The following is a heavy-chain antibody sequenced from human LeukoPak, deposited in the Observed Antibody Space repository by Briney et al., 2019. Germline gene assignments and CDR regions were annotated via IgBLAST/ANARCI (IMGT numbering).Heavy chain of an antibody. D-gene: IGHD4-17*01. J-gene: IGHJ2*01. CDR2: IYYSGST. V-gene: IGHV4-30-4*02. CDR1: GGSTSSGDYY. Sequence: SETLSLTCTVSGGSTSSGDYYWSWIRQPPGKGLEWIGYIYYSGSTYYNPSPKSRVTISVDTSKNQFSLKLSSVTAADTAVYYCASAHGRYGGYLPRGAVTWYFDLWGRGTLVTVSS. CDR3: ASAHGRYGGYLPRGAVTWYFDL.